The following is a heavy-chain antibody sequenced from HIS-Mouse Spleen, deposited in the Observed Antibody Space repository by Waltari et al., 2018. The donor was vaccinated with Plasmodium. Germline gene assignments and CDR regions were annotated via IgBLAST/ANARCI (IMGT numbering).Heavy chain of an antibody. D-gene: IGHD6-19*01. Sequence: QVQLQQWGAGLLKPSETLSLTCAVYGGSFSGYYWSWIHQPPGKGLEWIGESNHSGSTNYNPSLKIRVTISVDPSKNQFSLKLSSVTAAVTAVYYCARCLSGHYWYFDLWGRGTLVTVSS. CDR3: ARCLSGHYWYFDL. CDR2: SNHSGST. J-gene: IGHJ2*01. V-gene: IGHV4-34*01. CDR1: GGSFSGYY.